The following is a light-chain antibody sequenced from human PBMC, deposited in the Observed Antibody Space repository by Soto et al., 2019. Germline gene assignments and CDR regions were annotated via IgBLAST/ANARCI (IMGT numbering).Light chain of an antibody. Sequence: EIVLTQSPATLSLSPGEIATLSCRASQSVSSYLAWYQQKPGQAPRLLIYDASNRATGIPARFSGSGSGTDFTLPISSLEPEDFAVYYCQQRSNWPRTFGQGTKVDIK. CDR2: DAS. V-gene: IGKV3-11*01. CDR3: QQRSNWPRT. CDR1: QSVSSY. J-gene: IGKJ1*01.